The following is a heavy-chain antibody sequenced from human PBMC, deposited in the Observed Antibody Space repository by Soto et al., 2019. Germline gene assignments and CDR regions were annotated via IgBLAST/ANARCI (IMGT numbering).Heavy chain of an antibody. CDR2: IDTGNHNT. J-gene: IGHJ4*02. V-gene: IGHV1-3*04. D-gene: IGHD1-26*01. CDR3: ARAAKWDPGGVDAQQDDYFGL. CDR1: RYTFTAYA. Sequence: ASVKVSCKASRYTFTAYAIHWLRQAPGQSLEWLGWIDTGNHNTKYSQKFQDRVTITADTFANSADMELSSLTFEDTAVYYCARAAKWDPGGVDAQQDDYFGLWGQGTLVTVSS.